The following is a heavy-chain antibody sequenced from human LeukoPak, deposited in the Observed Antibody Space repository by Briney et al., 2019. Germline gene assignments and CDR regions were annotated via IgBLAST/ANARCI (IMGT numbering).Heavy chain of an antibody. V-gene: IGHV3-23*01. J-gene: IGHJ4*02. CDR1: GFIFSTYG. CDR3: AKDLVVGALDY. D-gene: IGHD1-26*01. CDR2: ISGGGIT. Sequence: GGSLRLSCTTSGFIFSTYGMNWVRQAPGKGLEWVSSISGGGITYHADSVKGRFIISRDNSKNTLYLQMNNLRADDTAVYYCAKDLVVGALDYWGQGTLVTVSS.